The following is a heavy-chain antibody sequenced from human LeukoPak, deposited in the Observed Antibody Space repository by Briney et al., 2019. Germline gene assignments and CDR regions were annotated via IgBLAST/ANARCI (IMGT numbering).Heavy chain of an antibody. CDR2: IIPILGIA. V-gene: IGHV1-69*04. D-gene: IGHD2-2*01. Sequence: SVKVSCKASGGTFSSYAISWVRQAPGQGLEWMRRIIPILGIANYAQKFQDRVTITADKSTSTAYMELSSLRSEDTAVYCCARERDLGYCSSTSCYVLDYWGQGTLVTVSS. CDR1: GGTFSSYA. J-gene: IGHJ4*02. CDR3: ARERDLGYCSSTSCYVLDY.